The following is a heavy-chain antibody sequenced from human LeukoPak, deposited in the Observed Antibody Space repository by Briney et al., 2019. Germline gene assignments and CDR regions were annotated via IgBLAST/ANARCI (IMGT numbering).Heavy chain of an antibody. D-gene: IGHD4-17*01. CDR3: ARDNYGDLTDYYGMDV. Sequence: GASVKVSCKASGYTFTSYGISWVRQAPGQGLEWMGWISAYNGNTNYAQKLQGRVTMTTDTSTSTAYMELRSLRSDDTAVYYCARDNYGDLTDYYGMDVWGKGTTVTVSS. J-gene: IGHJ6*04. V-gene: IGHV1-18*04. CDR1: GYTFTSYG. CDR2: ISAYNGNT.